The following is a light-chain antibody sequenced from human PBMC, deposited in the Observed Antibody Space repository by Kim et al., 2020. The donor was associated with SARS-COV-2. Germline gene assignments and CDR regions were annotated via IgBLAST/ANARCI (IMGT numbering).Light chain of an antibody. J-gene: IGLJ3*02. CDR2: NDN. V-gene: IGLV1-44*01. Sequence: TPPCSEISSTIGTNPVSWYRQLPGTAPNLVIYNDNRRSSGVPDRFSASKSGSSASLAISGLQSDDEADYYCATTDDSLNGVVFGGGTQLTVL. CDR1: SSTIGTNP. CDR3: ATTDDSLNGVV.